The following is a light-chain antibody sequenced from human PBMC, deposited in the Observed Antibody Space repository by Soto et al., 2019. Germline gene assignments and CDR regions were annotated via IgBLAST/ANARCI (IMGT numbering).Light chain of an antibody. Sequence: EFVLTQSPATLSLPPGERATLSCRASQSVSSYLAWYQQKPGQAPRLLIYDASNRATGIPARFSGSGSGTDFTLTISSLDPEDFAVYYCQQRSNWPITFGQGTRLEIK. CDR1: QSVSSY. J-gene: IGKJ5*01. V-gene: IGKV3-11*01. CDR3: QQRSNWPIT. CDR2: DAS.